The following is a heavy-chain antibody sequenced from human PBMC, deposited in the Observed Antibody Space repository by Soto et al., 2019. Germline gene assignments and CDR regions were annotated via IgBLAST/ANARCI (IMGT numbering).Heavy chain of an antibody. CDR3: ATGDYYGSGSYGYFDY. CDR2: FDPEDGET. V-gene: IGHV1-24*01. Sequence: ASVKVSCKVSGYTLTELSMHWVRQAPGKGLEWMGGFDPEDGETIYAQKFQGRVTMTEDTSTDTAYMELSSLRSEDTAVYYCATGDYYGSGSYGYFDYWGQGTLVTVSS. CDR1: GYTLTELS. J-gene: IGHJ4*02. D-gene: IGHD3-10*01.